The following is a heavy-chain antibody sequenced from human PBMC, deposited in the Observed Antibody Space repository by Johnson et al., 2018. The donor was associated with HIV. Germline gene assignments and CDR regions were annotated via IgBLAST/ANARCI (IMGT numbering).Heavy chain of an antibody. CDR3: ARGGIRGYSYGPGAFDI. Sequence: QVQLVESGGGVVQPGRSLRLSCAASGFTFSNYAMHWVRQAPGKGLEWVAVIWYDGSNKYYAASVKGRFTISRDNSKNTLYLQMNSLRAEDTAVYYCARGGIRGYSYGPGAFDIWGQGTMVTVSS. CDR2: IWYDGSNK. CDR1: GFTFSNYA. D-gene: IGHD5-18*01. J-gene: IGHJ3*02. V-gene: IGHV3-33*01.